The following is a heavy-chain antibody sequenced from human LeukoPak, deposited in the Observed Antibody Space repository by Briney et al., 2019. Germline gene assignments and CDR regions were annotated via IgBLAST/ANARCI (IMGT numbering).Heavy chain of an antibody. CDR1: GFTLSSYV. CDR2: ISEDGRT. J-gene: IGHJ6*02. D-gene: IGHD6-19*01. V-gene: IGHV3-23*01. CDR3: ASSGIAVATVEYYYGMDV. Sequence: GGSLRLSCGASGFTLSSYVMKWVRQAPGKGLEWVSVISEDGRTYYADSVKGRFTISRDNSKNTLYLQMNSLRAEDTAVYYCASSGIAVATVEYYYGMDVWGQGTTVTVSS.